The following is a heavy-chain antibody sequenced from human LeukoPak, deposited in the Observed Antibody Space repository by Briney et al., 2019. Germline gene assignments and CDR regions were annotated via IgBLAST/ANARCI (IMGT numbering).Heavy chain of an antibody. D-gene: IGHD3-10*01. Sequence: GGSLRLSCAASGFTFNNYLMSWVRQAPGKGLECVSVLFTGGGRTLYADSVKGRFTISGDTSRTTLYPQMNGLRAEDTAVYYCAKECDYSPGHKFDLWGQGTLVTVSS. CDR2: LFTGGGRT. J-gene: IGHJ4*02. CDR3: AKECDYSPGHKFDL. CDR1: GFTFNNYL. V-gene: IGHV3-23*01.